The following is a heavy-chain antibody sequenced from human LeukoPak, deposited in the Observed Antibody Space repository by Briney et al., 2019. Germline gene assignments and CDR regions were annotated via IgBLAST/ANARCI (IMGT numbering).Heavy chain of an antibody. J-gene: IGHJ4*02. CDR3: AKDPIAAAGSFDY. CDR2: ISGNGGYT. V-gene: IGHV3-23*01. CDR1: GFTFSSYA. Sequence: GGSLRLSCAASGFTFSSYAMSWVRQDPGRGPEWVSAISGNGGYTWYADSMKGRFTISRDNSKNTLYLQMSSLRAEDTAVYYCAKDPIAAAGSFDYWGQGTLVTVSS. D-gene: IGHD6-25*01.